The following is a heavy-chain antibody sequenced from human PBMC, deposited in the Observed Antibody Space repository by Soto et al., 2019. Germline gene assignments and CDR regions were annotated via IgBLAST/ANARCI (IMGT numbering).Heavy chain of an antibody. D-gene: IGHD1-7*01. CDR2: IYYSGRT. CDR3: ASPGRTGTTDY. Sequence: QLQLQESGPGLVKPSETLSLTCTVSGGSISSSSYYWGWIRQPPGKGLEWIGSIYYSGRTYYNPCLQGRVTISVDTSKNQCSLKLSSVTAADTAGYFCASPGRTGTTDYWGQGTLVTVSS. V-gene: IGHV4-39*01. J-gene: IGHJ4*02. CDR1: GGSISSSSYY.